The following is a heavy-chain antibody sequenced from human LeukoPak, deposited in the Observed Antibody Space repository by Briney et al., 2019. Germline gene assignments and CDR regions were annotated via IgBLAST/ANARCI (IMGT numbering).Heavy chain of an antibody. CDR1: GFTLSSYA. Sequence: GGSLRLSCAASGFTLSSYAMSWVRQAPGKGLEWVSTISGSGDNTYYADSVEGRFTISRDNSKNTLYLQMNSLRAEDTAVYSCARDYGSESYYYDYWGQGTLVTVST. CDR2: ISGSGDNT. V-gene: IGHV3-23*01. J-gene: IGHJ4*02. D-gene: IGHD3-10*01. CDR3: ARDYGSESYYYDY.